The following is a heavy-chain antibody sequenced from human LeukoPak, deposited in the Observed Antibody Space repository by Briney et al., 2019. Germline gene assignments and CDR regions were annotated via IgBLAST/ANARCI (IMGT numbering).Heavy chain of an antibody. CDR2: IYYSGGT. CDR1: GASISSRSNY. V-gene: IGHV4-39*01. D-gene: IGHD6-6*01. Sequence: SETLSLTCTVSGASISSRSNYWGWIRQPPGKGLEWIGSIYYSGGTYYNPSLKSRVTISVHTSKNQFSLKLNSVTAADTAVYYCAGPGVRAGNWGQGTLVTVSS. CDR3: AGPGVRAGN. J-gene: IGHJ4*02.